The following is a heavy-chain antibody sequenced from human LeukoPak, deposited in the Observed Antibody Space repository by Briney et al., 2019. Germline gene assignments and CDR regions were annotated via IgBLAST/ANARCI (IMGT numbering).Heavy chain of an antibody. J-gene: IGHJ4*02. D-gene: IGHD2-2*03. CDR3: ASGYFVHTFDF. CDR2: IYFSGNT. Sequence: RSAPLSLTCTVSGVSIMSTSYYWGWIRQPPGKGLEWIGSIYFSGNTYYNPSLKTRVTISIDTSKNHFSLKLTSVTAADTAIFYCASGYFVHTFDFWGQGTLGTVSS. CDR1: GVSIMSTSYY. V-gene: IGHV4-39*02.